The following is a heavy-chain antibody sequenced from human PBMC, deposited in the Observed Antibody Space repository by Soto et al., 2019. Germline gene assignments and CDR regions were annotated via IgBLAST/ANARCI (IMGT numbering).Heavy chain of an antibody. CDR1: GFTFSTYW. CDR2: INSDASHT. J-gene: IGHJ5*02. D-gene: IGHD1-26*01. CDR3: AKDLRWEHGNWFDP. V-gene: IGHV3-74*01. Sequence: PGGSLRLSCAASGFTFSTYWMHWIRQVPGKGLEWVSRINSDASHTYYADSVKGRFTISRDNSKNTLYLQMNSLRAEDTAVYYCAKDLRWEHGNWFDPWGQGTLVTVSS.